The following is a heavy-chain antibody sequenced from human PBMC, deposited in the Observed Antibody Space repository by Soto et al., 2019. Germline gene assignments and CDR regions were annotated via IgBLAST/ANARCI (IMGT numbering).Heavy chain of an antibody. CDR2: ISSSGNTI. CDR3: AKMSSENYYDPVFS. D-gene: IGHD3-22*01. CDR1: GFTFSDYY. J-gene: IGHJ5*02. V-gene: IGHV3-11*01. Sequence: ESGGGVVKTSGSLRIACAASGFTFSDYYMSWARQAPGKGLEWVSYISSSGNTIYYADSVKGRFTISRDNAKNSVYLQMNSLRAEDTALYFCAKMSSENYYDPVFSWGQGTLVTVSS.